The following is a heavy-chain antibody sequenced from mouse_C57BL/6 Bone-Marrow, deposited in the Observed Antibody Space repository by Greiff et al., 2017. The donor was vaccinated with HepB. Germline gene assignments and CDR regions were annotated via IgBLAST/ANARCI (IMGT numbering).Heavy chain of an antibody. CDR3: ARGERGYLYDYAMDY. V-gene: IGHV3-6*01. CDR2: ISYDGSN. CDR1: GYSITSGYY. D-gene: IGHD2-2*01. J-gene: IGHJ4*01. Sequence: EVKLQESGPGLVKPSQSLSLTCSVTGYSITSGYYWNWIRQFPGNKLEWMGYISYDGSNNYNPSLKNRISITRDTSKNQFSLKLNSVTTEDTATYYCARGERGYLYDYAMDYWGQGTSVTVSS.